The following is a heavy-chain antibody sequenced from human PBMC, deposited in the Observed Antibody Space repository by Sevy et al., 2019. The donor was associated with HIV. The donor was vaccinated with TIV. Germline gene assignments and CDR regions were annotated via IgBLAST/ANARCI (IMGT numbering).Heavy chain of an antibody. CDR2: ISGSGGST. V-gene: IGHV3-23*01. D-gene: IGHD3-22*01. CDR1: GFPFSGYA. Sequence: GGSLRLSCAASGFPFSGYAMTWVRQAPGKGLEWVSAISGSGGSTYYADTVKGRFSISRDNSKYTLYLQMSSLRAEDTALYFCAQVSVYDTSGYYYTLVAFDYWGQGTPVTVSS. J-gene: IGHJ4*02. CDR3: AQVSVYDTSGYYYTLVAFDY.